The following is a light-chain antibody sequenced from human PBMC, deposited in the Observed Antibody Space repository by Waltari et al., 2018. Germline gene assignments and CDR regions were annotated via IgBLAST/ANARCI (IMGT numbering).Light chain of an antibody. Sequence: EIVLTQSPGTLSLSPGERAALSCRAGQNIGSQLAWYQQRPGQAPRLLIDDASNRATGIPARFSGSGFGTDFTLTISSLQFEDSAVYYCQHRFSWPLTFGGGTKVEIK. CDR2: DAS. CDR3: QHRFSWPLT. CDR1: QNIGSQ. V-gene: IGKV3-11*01. J-gene: IGKJ4*01.